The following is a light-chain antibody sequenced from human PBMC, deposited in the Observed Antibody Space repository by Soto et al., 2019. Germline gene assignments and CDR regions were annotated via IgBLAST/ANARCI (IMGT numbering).Light chain of an antibody. J-gene: IGKJ2*01. CDR1: QSVRSN. V-gene: IGKV3-15*01. CDR2: GAS. Sequence: EIVMTQSPVTLSVSPGERATLSCRASQSVRSNLAWYQQKRGRAPRLLIYGASTRATGIPARFSVSGSGTEFTLTISSLQSEDFAVYYCQQYENWPYTFGQGTKLEIK. CDR3: QQYENWPYT.